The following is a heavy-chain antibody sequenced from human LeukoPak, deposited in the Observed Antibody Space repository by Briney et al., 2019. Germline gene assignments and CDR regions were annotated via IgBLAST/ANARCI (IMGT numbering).Heavy chain of an antibody. CDR1: GYSFTSYW. V-gene: IGHV5-51*01. CDR3: ARHSQTYYDFWSGPENEFFDY. Sequence: GESLKISCKGSGYSFTSYWIGWVRQMPGKGLEWMGIIYPGDSDTRYSPSFQGQVTISADKSISTAYLQWSSLKASDTAMYYCARHSQTYYDFWSGPENEFFDYWGQGTLVTVSS. D-gene: IGHD3-3*01. J-gene: IGHJ4*02. CDR2: IYPGDSDT.